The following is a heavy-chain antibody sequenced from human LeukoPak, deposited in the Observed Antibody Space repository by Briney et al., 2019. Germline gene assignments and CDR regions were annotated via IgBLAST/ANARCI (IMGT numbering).Heavy chain of an antibody. CDR3: TRGPPNWGYDF. CDR2: MSPKSGNT. V-gene: IGHV1-8*01. Sequence: ASVKVSCKASGYAFVSYDINWVRQATGQGPEWMGWMSPKSGNTGYAQKFQGRVTMTRDTSINTAYMELSGLISEDTAVYYCTRGPPNWGYDFWGQGTLVTVSS. CDR1: GYAFVSYD. D-gene: IGHD7-27*01. J-gene: IGHJ4*02.